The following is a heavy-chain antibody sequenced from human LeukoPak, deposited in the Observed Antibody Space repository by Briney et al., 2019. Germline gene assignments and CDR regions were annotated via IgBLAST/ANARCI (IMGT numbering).Heavy chain of an antibody. J-gene: IGHJ3*02. V-gene: IGHV3-23*01. CDR2: ISGYGGST. Sequence: PGGSLRLSCAASGFTFSSHWMSWVRQAPGKGLEWVSAISGYGGSTYYADSVKGRFTISRDTSKNTLYLQMNSLRAEDTAVYYCAVDCSSPSCYGQSAFDIWGQGTMVTVSS. CDR3: AVDCSSPSCYGQSAFDI. D-gene: IGHD2-2*01. CDR1: GFTFSSHW.